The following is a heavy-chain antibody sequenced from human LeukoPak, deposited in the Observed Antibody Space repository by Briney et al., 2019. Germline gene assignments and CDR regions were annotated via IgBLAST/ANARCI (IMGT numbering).Heavy chain of an antibody. V-gene: IGHV3-74*01. J-gene: IGHJ4*02. Sequence: GGSLRLSCAASGFTFSSYWMHWVRQAPGKGLVWVSRINSDGSSTSYADSVKGRFTISRDNAKNTLYLQMNSLRAEDMAVYYCARDGYDILTGYVRGVFDYWGQGTLVTVSS. D-gene: IGHD3-9*01. CDR1: GFTFSSYW. CDR3: ARDGYDILTGYVRGVFDY. CDR2: INSDGSST.